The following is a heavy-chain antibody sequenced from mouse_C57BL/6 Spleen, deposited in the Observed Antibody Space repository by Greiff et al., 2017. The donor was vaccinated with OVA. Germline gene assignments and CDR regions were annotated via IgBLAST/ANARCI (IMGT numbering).Heavy chain of an antibody. CDR2: IDPETGGT. CDR1: GYTFTDYE. CDR3: TRLGRNY. Sequence: VQVVESGAELVRPGASVTLSCKASGYTFTDYEMHWVKQTPVHGLEWIGAIDPETGGTAYNQKFKGKAILTADKSSSTAYMELRSLTSEDSAVYYCTRLGRNYWGQGTTLTVSS. J-gene: IGHJ2*01. D-gene: IGHD4-1*01. V-gene: IGHV1-15*01.